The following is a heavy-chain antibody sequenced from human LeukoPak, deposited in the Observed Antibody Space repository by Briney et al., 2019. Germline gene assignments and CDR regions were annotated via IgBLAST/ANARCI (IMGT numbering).Heavy chain of an antibody. CDR1: GGTFSGYA. D-gene: IGHD2-2*01. J-gene: IGHJ4*02. CDR2: IIPIFGTA. V-gene: IGHV1-69*01. Sequence: SVKVSCKASGGTFSGYAISWVRQAPGQGLEWMGGIIPIFGTANYAQKFQGRVTITADESTSTAYMELSSLRSEDTAVYYCARVRDQLLLFGSFDYWGQGTLVTVSS. CDR3: ARVRDQLLLFGSFDY.